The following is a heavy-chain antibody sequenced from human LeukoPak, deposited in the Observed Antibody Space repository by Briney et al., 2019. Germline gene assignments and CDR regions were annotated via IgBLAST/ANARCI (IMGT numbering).Heavy chain of an antibody. CDR2: ISYDGSNK. Sequence: PGGSLRLSCAASGFTFSSYGMHWVRQAPGKGLEWVAVISYDGSNKYYADSVKGRFTISRDSSKNTLYLQLGSLRAEDMAVYYCARVRVGVMARGNYLDYWGQGTLVTVSS. D-gene: IGHD3-16*01. CDR1: GFTFSSYG. V-gene: IGHV3-30*03. J-gene: IGHJ4*02. CDR3: ARVRVGVMARGNYLDY.